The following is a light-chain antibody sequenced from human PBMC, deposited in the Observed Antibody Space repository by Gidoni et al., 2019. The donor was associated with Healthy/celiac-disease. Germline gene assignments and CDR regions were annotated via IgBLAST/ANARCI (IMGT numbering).Light chain of an antibody. CDR2: DVS. CDR1: SSDVGGYHY. J-gene: IGLJ2*01. Sequence: QSALTQPASVSGSPGHSITISCTGTSSDVGGYHYVSWYQQHPGKAPKLMIYDVSNRPSGVSNRFSGSKSGNTASLTISGLQAEDEADYYCSSYTSSSTLVVFGGGTKLTVL. CDR3: SSYTSSSTLVV. V-gene: IGLV2-14*01.